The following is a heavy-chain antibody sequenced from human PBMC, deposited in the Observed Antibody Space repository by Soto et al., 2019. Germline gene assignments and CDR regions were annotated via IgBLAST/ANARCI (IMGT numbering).Heavy chain of an antibody. CDR1: GYTFTSYY. CDR2: INPVGGST. Sequence: QVQLVQSGAEVKKPGASVRVSCKASGYTFTSYYIHWVRQAPGQGLEWVSIINPVGGSTNYAQKLQGRVTVTRDTSTSTVHMQLSTLRSQDTAVYYFARGWGPVAYAMDVWGQGTTVTVSS. V-gene: IGHV1-46*03. D-gene: IGHD1-26*01. CDR3: ARGWGPVAYAMDV. J-gene: IGHJ6*02.